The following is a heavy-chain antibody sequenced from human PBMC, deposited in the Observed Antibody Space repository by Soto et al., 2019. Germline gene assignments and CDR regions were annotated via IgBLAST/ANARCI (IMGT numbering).Heavy chain of an antibody. J-gene: IGHJ6*03. CDR1: GGSFSGYY. CDR3: ARGGETKKDYYYYYYMDV. V-gene: IGHV4-34*01. Sequence: SETLSLTCAVYGGSFSGYYWSWIRQPPGKGLEWIGEINRSGSTNYNPSLKSRVTISVDTSKNQFSLKLSSVTAADTAVYYCARGGETKKDYYYYYYMDVWGKGTTVTVSS. D-gene: IGHD3-10*01. CDR2: INRSGST.